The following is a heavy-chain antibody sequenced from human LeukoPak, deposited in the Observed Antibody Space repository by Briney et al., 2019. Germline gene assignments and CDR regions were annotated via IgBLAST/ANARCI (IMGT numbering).Heavy chain of an antibody. CDR2: INYSGTT. J-gene: IGHJ5*02. CDR1: GDSIRSYY. CDR3: ATFQFGRSWFDP. V-gene: IGHV4-59*08. Sequence: SESLSLTCSVSGDSIRSYYWNWIRQPPGKGLEWIAYINYSGTTNYNPSLKSRVTISVDASKNQFSLKLTSVTAADTAVYYCATFQFGRSWFDPWGQGTLVTVSS. D-gene: IGHD3-3*01.